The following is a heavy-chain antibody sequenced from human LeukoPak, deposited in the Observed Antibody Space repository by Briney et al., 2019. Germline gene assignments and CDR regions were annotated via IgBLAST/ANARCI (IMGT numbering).Heavy chain of an antibody. D-gene: IGHD3-9*01. CDR2: ISYDGSNK. J-gene: IGHJ4*02. V-gene: IGHV3-30*18. CDR1: GFSFSSYW. Sequence: GGSLRLSCAASGFSFSSYWMTWVRQAPGKGLEWVAVISYDGSNKYYADSVKGRFTISRDNSKNTLYLQMNSLRAEDTAVYYCAKDSTYYDIRGWWDCWGQGTLVTVSS. CDR3: AKDSTYYDIRGWWDC.